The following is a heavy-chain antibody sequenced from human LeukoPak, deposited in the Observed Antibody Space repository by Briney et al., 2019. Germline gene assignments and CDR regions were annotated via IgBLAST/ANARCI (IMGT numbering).Heavy chain of an antibody. CDR1: GFTFSSYAM. Sequence: GSLRLSCAASGFTFSSYAMSWVRQPPGKGLEWIGEIYHSGSTNYNPSLKSRVTISVDKSKNQFSLKLTSVTAADTAVYYCARVNPSPLYNYGCHVFDPWGQGTLVTVSS. V-gene: IGHV4-4*02. CDR3: ARVNPSPLYNYGCHVFDP. J-gene: IGHJ5*02. CDR2: IYHSGST. D-gene: IGHD5-18*01.